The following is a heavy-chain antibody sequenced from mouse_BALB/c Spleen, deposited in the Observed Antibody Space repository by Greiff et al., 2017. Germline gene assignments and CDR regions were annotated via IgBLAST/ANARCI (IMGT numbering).Heavy chain of an antibody. CDR3: ARSTPYYFDY. J-gene: IGHJ2*01. CDR1: GYAFSSSW. Sequence: QVQLKQSGPELVKPGASVKISCKASGYAFSSSWMNWVKQRPGQGLEWIGRIYPGDGDTNYNGKFKGKATLTADKSSSTAYMQLSSLTSVDSAVYFCARSTPYYFDYWGQGTTLTVSS. CDR2: IYPGDGDT. V-gene: IGHV1-82*01.